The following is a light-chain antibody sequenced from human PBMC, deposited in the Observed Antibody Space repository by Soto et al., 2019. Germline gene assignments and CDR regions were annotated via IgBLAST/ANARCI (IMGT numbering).Light chain of an antibody. CDR3: QQRDNLPLT. Sequence: DIQMTQSPSSLSTSVGDRVTITCQASQDITNYLSWYQQKPGKAPKLLIYDASNLETGVPSRFSGSGSGTDFTFTISSLQPEDIATYYCQQRDNLPLTFGQGTKLEIK. V-gene: IGKV1-33*01. J-gene: IGKJ2*01. CDR2: DAS. CDR1: QDITNY.